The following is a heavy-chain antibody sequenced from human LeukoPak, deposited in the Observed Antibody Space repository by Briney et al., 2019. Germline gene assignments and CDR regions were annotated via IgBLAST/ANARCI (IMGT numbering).Heavy chain of an antibody. Sequence: GASVKVSCKAPGYTFTSYAMNWVRQAPGQGLEWMGWINTNTGNPTYAQGFTGRFVFSLDTSVSTAYLQISSLKAEDTAVYYCARDVSYYDSSGPPGGAFDIWGQGTMVTVSS. D-gene: IGHD3-22*01. CDR3: ARDVSYYDSSGPPGGAFDI. V-gene: IGHV7-4-1*02. CDR2: INTNTGNP. J-gene: IGHJ3*02. CDR1: GYTFTSYA.